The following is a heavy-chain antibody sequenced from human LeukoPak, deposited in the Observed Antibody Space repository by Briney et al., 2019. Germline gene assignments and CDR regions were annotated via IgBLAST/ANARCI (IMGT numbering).Heavy chain of an antibody. CDR3: AKGRGYCSGASCAGTAFDI. V-gene: IGHV3-23*01. D-gene: IGHD2-15*01. CDR1: GFTFSTYA. CDR2: ISGSGTGT. J-gene: IGHJ3*02. Sequence: GGSLRLSCAASGFTFSTYAMNWVRQAPGTGLDRVSVISGSGTGTYYADSVKGRFTISRDNSNNTLHLQMNSLRAEDTALYYCAKGRGYCSGASCAGTAFDIWGQGTMVTVSS.